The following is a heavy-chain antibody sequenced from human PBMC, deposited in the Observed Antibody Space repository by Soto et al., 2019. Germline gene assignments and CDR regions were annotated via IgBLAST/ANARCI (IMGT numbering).Heavy chain of an antibody. Sequence: GGSLRLSCAASGFTFSSYGMHWVRQAPGKGLEWVAVILYDGSKKYYADSMKGRFTISRDNSKNTLYLQMNSLRAEDTALYYCAKDRGALRWSEEHYYFDYWGQGTLVTVSS. CDR3: AKDRGALRWSEEHYYFDY. J-gene: IGHJ4*02. CDR2: ILYDGSKK. V-gene: IGHV3-30*18. CDR1: GFTFSSYG. D-gene: IGHD4-17*01.